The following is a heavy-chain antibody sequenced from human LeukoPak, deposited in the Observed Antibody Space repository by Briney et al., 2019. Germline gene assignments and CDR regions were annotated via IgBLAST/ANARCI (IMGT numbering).Heavy chain of an antibody. V-gene: IGHV3-53*01. Sequence: GGSLRLSCAASAFSVSDKYMSWVRQAPGKGLEWVSVLYTGGDTFYADSVRGRLTISRDNFRNTVSLQMNSLRADDTALYYCAGGQMFTSGGFESWGQGALVTVSS. D-gene: IGHD6-19*01. CDR1: AFSVSDKY. CDR2: LYTGGDT. J-gene: IGHJ4*02. CDR3: AGGQMFTSGGFES.